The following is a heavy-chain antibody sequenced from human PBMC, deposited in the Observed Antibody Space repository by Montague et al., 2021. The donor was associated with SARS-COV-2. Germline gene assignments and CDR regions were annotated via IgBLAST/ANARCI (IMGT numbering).Heavy chain of an antibody. D-gene: IGHD1-7*01. Sequence: TLSLTCAVSRGSFSNYYWTWIRQSPGKGLEWIGEINQGGAPNYTPSLRSRVAISLDTSKSQLSLRLRSVTTTDTAVFYCVRGRRGTVFPFSPGAFDFWGQGTTVTVSS. CDR3: VRGRRGTVFPFSPGAFDF. V-gene: IGHV4-34*01. J-gene: IGHJ3*01. CDR1: RGSFSNYY. CDR2: INQGGAP.